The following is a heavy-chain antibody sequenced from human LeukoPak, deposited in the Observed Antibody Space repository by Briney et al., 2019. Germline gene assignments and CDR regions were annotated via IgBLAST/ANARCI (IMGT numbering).Heavy chain of an antibody. J-gene: IGHJ4*02. CDR2: IYYSGST. D-gene: IGHD2-2*01. CDR3: AVGAYQLLSYYFDY. V-gene: IGHV4-31*03. CDR1: GGSISSGGYY. Sequence: SETLSLTCTVSGGSISSGGYYWSWIHQHPGKGLEWIGYIYYSGSTYYNPSLKSRVTISVDTSKNQFSLKLSSVTAADTAVYYCAVGAYQLLSYYFDYWGQGTLVTVSS.